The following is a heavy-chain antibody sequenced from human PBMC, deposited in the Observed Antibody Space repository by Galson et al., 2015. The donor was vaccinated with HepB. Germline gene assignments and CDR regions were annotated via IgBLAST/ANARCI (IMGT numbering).Heavy chain of an antibody. CDR1: GFTLRSHW. J-gene: IGHJ2*01. V-gene: IGHV3-74*01. D-gene: IGHD3-9*01. CDR3: ARDQSSVFDILTASYNRYFDL. Sequence: SLRLSCAASGFTLRSHWMHWVRQAPGKGLLWVARIDAAGLSTAYADSVKGRFTIARDNAKNTLYLQMDDLRPEDTALYFCARDQSSVFDILTASYNRYFDLWGRGTLVTVST. CDR2: IDAAGLST.